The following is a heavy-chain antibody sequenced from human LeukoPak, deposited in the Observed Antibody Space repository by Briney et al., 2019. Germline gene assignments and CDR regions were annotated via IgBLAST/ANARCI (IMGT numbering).Heavy chain of an antibody. J-gene: IGHJ4*02. CDR2: ISAYNGNT. V-gene: IGHV1-18*01. CDR3: ARVIRGIVVVPAAMFDY. D-gene: IGHD2-2*01. CDR1: GYTCTSYG. Sequence: ASVKVSCKASGYTCTSYGISWVRQAPGQGLEWMGWISAYNGNTNYAQKLQGRVTMTTDTSTSTAYMELRSLRSDDTAVYYCARVIRGIVVVPAAMFDYWGQGTLVTVSS.